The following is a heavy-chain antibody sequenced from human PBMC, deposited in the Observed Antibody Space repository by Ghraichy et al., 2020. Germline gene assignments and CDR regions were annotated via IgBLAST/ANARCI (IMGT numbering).Heavy chain of an antibody. D-gene: IGHD2/OR15-2a*01. J-gene: IGHJ4*02. CDR1: GASINSGDYY. V-gene: IGHV4-30-4*01. Sequence: SETLSLTCTVSGASINSGDYYWSWIRQPPGKGLEWIGYIYYSGTTFYSPSLKSRLIISIDTSKNQFSLKLTSVTAADTAIYYCARVMANNSLHFDSWGQGTLVTVSS. CDR3: ARVMANNSLHFDS. CDR2: IYYSGTT.